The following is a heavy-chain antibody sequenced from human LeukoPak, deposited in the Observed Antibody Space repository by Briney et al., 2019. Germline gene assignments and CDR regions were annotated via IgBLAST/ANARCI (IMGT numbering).Heavy chain of an antibody. CDR1: GFTFSSYA. CDR3: AREPNDYGDPYYGMDV. Sequence: GGSLRLSCAASGFTFSSYAMHWVRQAPGKGLEWVAVISYDGSNKYYADSVKGRFTISRDNSKNTLYLQMNSLRAEDTAVYYCAREPNDYGDPYYGMDVWGQGTRSPSP. J-gene: IGHJ6*02. CDR2: ISYDGSNK. D-gene: IGHD4-17*01. V-gene: IGHV3-30*04.